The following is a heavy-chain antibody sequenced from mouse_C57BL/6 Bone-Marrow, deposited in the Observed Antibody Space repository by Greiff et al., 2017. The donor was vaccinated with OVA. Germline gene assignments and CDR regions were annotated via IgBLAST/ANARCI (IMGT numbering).Heavy chain of an antibody. CDR1: GFTFSDYG. J-gene: IGHJ3*01. CDR3: ARHSYDYDGGFAY. V-gene: IGHV5-15*04. CDR2: ISNLAYSI. D-gene: IGHD2-4*01. Sequence: EVKLVESGGGLVQPGGSLKLSCAASGFTFSDYGMAWVRQAPRKGPEWVAFISNLAYSIYYADTVTGRFTISRENAKNTLYLEMSSLRSEDTAMYYCARHSYDYDGGFAYWGQGTLVTVSA.